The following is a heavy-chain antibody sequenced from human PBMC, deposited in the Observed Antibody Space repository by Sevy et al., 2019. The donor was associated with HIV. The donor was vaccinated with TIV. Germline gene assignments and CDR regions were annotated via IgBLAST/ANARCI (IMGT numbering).Heavy chain of an antibody. CDR2: FDPEDGET. J-gene: IGHJ4*02. CDR3: ATTREYYSDNSGYIDY. D-gene: IGHD3-22*01. V-gene: IGHV1-24*01. CDR1: GYSLTDLS. Sequence: ASVKVSCKVSGYSLTDLSMHWVRQAPGIGLERMGRFDPEDGETIYAQKFQGRVTMTEDTSRDTAYMELSSLRSEDTAMYYCATTREYYSDNSGYIDYWGQGTLVTVSS.